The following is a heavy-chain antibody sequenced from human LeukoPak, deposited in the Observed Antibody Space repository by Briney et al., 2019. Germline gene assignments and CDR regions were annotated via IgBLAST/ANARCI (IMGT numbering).Heavy chain of an antibody. J-gene: IGHJ5*02. CDR1: GGSISSYY. CDR3: ARNREDYVWGSYRYGPFDP. D-gene: IGHD3-16*02. CDR2: IYYSGST. V-gene: IGHV4-59*01. Sequence: SETLSLTCTVSGGSISSYYWSWIRQPPGKGLEWIGYIYYSGSTNYNPSLKSRVTISVDTSKNQFSLKLSSVTAADTAVYYCARNREDYVWGSYRYGPFDPWGQGPLVTVSS.